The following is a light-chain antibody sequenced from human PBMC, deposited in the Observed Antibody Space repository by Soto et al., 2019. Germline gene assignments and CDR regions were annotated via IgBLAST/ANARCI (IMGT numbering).Light chain of an antibody. CDR1: QSVSSSY. J-gene: IGKJ1*01. CDR3: QQYGSSGT. Sequence: EIVLTQSPGTLSLSPGERATLSCMASQSVSSSYLAWYQQKPGQAPRLLIYGASSRATGIPDRFSGSGSGTDFTLTISRLEPEDFAVYYCQQYGSSGTFGKGTKV. CDR2: GAS. V-gene: IGKV3-20*01.